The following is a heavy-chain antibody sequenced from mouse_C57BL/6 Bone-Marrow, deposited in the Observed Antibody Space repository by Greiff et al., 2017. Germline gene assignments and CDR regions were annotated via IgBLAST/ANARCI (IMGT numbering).Heavy chain of an antibody. CDR3: ARRGPYGNYVDYAMDY. D-gene: IGHD2-1*01. Sequence: VQLQQPGAELVRPGTSVKLSCKASGYTFTSYWMHWVKQRPGQGLEWIGVIDPSDSYTNYNQKFKGKATLTVDTSSSTAYMQLSSLTSEDSAVYDCARRGPYGNYVDYAMDYWGQGTSVTVSS. J-gene: IGHJ4*01. CDR2: IDPSDSYT. V-gene: IGHV1-59*01. CDR1: GYTFTSYW.